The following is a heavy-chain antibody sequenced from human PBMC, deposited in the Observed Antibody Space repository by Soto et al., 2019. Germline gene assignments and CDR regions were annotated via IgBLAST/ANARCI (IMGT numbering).Heavy chain of an antibody. D-gene: IGHD3-10*01. J-gene: IGHJ4*02. CDR3: AKKVNSGPGSQYFDY. Sequence: PGGSLRLSCAASGFSFSVYTMNWVRQAPGKGLEWVSSISSSSSYIYYADSLKGRFTISRDNSKNMLFLQMNSLRAEDTAIYYCAKKVNSGPGSQYFDYWGQGTLVTVSS. CDR2: ISSSSSYI. V-gene: IGHV3-21*04. CDR1: GFSFSVYT.